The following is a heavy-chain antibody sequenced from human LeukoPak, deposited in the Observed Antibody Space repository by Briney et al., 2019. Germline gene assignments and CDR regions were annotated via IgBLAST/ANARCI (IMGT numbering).Heavy chain of an antibody. J-gene: IGHJ4*02. CDR3: ARLGIAVAGFDY. CDR1: GHTLTGYY. Sequence: GASVKVSCKASGHTLTGYYMHWVRQAPGQGLEWMGWINPNSGGTNYAQKFQGWVTMTRDTSISTAYMELSRLRSDDTAVYYCARLGIAVAGFDYWGQGTLVTVSS. D-gene: IGHD6-19*01. CDR2: INPNSGGT. V-gene: IGHV1-2*04.